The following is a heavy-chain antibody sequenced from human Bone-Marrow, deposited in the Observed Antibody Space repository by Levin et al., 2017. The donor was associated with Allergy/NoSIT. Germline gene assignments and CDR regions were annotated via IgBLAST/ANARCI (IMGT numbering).Heavy chain of an antibody. CDR3: VRVVGDYPGELDY. CDR1: GFTLSSHS. D-gene: IGHD4-17*01. V-gene: IGHV3-21*01. Sequence: KTGGSLRLSCVASGFTLSSHSMNWVRQAPGKGLEWVSYISSSSTYIYYADSVKGRFTISRDNARNSLYLQMNSLRVDDTAMYYCVRVVGDYPGELDYWGQGTLVTASS. CDR2: ISSSSTYI. J-gene: IGHJ4*02.